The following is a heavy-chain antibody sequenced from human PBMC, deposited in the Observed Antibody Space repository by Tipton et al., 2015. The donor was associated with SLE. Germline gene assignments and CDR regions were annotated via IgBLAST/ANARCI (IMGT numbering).Heavy chain of an antibody. V-gene: IGHV4-4*09. Sequence: LRLSCTASGFTFGDYAMSWVRQPPGKGLEWIGYIYTSGSTNYNPSLKSRVTISVDTSKNQFSLKLSSVTAADTAVYYCARLRGGYDILTGYYGNWFDPWGQGTLVTVSS. CDR1: GFTFGDYA. D-gene: IGHD3-9*01. J-gene: IGHJ5*02. CDR2: IYTSGST. CDR3: ARLRGGYDILTGYYGNWFDP.